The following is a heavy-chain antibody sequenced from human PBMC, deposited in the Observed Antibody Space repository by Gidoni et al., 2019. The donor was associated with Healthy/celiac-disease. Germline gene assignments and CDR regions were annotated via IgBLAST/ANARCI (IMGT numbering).Heavy chain of an antibody. Sequence: EVQLVESGGGLVQPGGSLRLSCAASGFTFSSYSMTWVRQAPGKGLEWVSYISSSSSTIYYADSVKGRFTISRDNAKNSLYLQMNSLRAEDTAVYYCARDRPGQSYYYMDVWGKGTTVTVSS. CDR2: ISSSSSTI. J-gene: IGHJ6*03. CDR3: ARDRPGQSYYYMDV. V-gene: IGHV3-48*01. CDR1: GFTFSSYS.